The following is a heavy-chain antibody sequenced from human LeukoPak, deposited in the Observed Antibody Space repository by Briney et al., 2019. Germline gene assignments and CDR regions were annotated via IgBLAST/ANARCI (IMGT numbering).Heavy chain of an antibody. CDR2: IRPDNGGT. J-gene: IGHJ4*02. CDR3: TRDISGANFDY. V-gene: IGHV1-2*02. D-gene: IGHD1-26*01. Sequence: ASVKVSRKASGYTTAYFLHWVRQAPGQGLDWMGWIRPDNGGTNYAQKFQGRVTLTWDTSINTVYMELKGLRSDDTAIYYCTRDISGANFDYWGQGTLVTVSS. CDR1: GYTTAYF.